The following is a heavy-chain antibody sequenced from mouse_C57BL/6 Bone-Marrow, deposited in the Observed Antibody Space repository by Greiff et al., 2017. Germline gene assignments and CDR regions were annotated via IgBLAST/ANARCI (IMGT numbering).Heavy chain of an antibody. CDR1: GYTFTSYG. Sequence: VQLQQSGAELARPGASVKLSCKASGYTFTSYGISWVKQRPGQGLEWIGEIDPSDSYTNYNQKVKGKSTLTVDKSSSTAYMQLSSLTSEDSAVYYCARDGSSYDWFAYWGQGTLVTVSA. V-gene: IGHV1-69*01. D-gene: IGHD1-1*01. J-gene: IGHJ3*01. CDR3: ARDGSSYDWFAY. CDR2: IDPSDSYT.